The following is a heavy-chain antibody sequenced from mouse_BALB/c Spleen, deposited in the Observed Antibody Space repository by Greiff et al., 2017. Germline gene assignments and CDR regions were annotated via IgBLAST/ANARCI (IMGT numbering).Heavy chain of an antibody. J-gene: IGHJ3*01. CDR2: ISYSGST. V-gene: IGHV3-2*02. D-gene: IGHD2-3*01. CDR1: GYSITSDYA. CDR3: ARSGAYDGYPPFAY. Sequence: EVQGVESGPGLVKPSQSLSLTCTVTGYSITSDYAWNWIRQFPGNKLEWMGYISYSGSTSYNPSLKSRISITRDTSKNQFFLQLNSVTTEDTATYYCARSGAYDGYPPFAYWGQGTLVTVSA.